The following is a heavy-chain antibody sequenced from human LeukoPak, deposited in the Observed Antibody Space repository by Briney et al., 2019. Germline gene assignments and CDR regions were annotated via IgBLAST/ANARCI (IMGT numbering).Heavy chain of an antibody. Sequence: SQTLSLTCTVSGGSISGGSYYWSWIRQPAGKGLEWIGRIYTSGSTNYNPSPKSRVTISVDTSKNQFSLKLSSVTAADTAVYYCARSPPYYYYYMDVWGKGTTVTVSS. CDR2: IYTSGST. CDR3: ARSPPYYYYYMDV. J-gene: IGHJ6*03. CDR1: GGSISGGSYY. V-gene: IGHV4-61*02.